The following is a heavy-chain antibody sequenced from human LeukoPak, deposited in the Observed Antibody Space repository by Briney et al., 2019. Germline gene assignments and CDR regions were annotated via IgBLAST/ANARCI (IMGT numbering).Heavy chain of an antibody. Sequence: TGGSLRLSCAASGFSFSNYEMNWVRQAPGKGLEWLSYISGSGKTIHYADSVKGRFTISRDNAKNSLYLQMNSLRAEDTAVYYCAKGDYYDLDYWGQGTLVTVSS. CDR3: AKGDYYDLDY. J-gene: IGHJ4*02. CDR2: ISGSGKTI. D-gene: IGHD3-22*01. CDR1: GFSFSNYE. V-gene: IGHV3-48*03.